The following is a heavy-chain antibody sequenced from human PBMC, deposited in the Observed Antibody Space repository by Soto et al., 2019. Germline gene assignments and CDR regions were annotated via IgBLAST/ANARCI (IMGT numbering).Heavy chain of an antibody. Sequence: QLQLQESGPGLVKPSETLSLTCTVSGGSISSSSYYWGWIRQPPGKGLEWIGSIYYSGSTYYNPSLKSRVTISVDTSKNQFSLKLSSVTAADTAVYYCARREAYDSSGYYAYYFDYWGQGTLVTVSS. D-gene: IGHD3-22*01. J-gene: IGHJ4*02. V-gene: IGHV4-39*01. CDR3: ARREAYDSSGYYAYYFDY. CDR1: GGSISSSSYY. CDR2: IYYSGST.